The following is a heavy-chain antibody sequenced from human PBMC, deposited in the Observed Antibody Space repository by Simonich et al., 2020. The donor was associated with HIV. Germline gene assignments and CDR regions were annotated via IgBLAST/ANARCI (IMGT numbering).Heavy chain of an antibody. CDR1: GYTFTSYG. D-gene: IGHD6-6*01. V-gene: IGHV1-18*01. Sequence: QVQLVQSGAEVKKPGASVKVSCKASGYTFTSYGLSWVRQAPGQGLEWMGWISAYNGNTHSAQTHQGRGTMTTDTSTSTAYMELRSLRSDDTAVYYCARTSFYSSSSPYYYYGMDVWGQGTTVTVSS. CDR3: ARTSFYSSSSPYYYYGMDV. J-gene: IGHJ6*02. CDR2: ISAYNGNT.